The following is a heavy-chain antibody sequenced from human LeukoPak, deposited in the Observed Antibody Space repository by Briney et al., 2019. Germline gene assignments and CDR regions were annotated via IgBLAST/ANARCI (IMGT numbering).Heavy chain of an antibody. Sequence: GGSLRLSCTASGFTFGDYVMSWVRQAPGKGLEWVGFIRSKAYGGTTKNAASVKGRFTISRDDSRSIAYLQMSSLKTEDTAVYYCTSDEGEDTSYWGQGTLVTVSS. D-gene: IGHD1-26*01. V-gene: IGHV3-49*04. CDR3: TSDEGEDTSY. CDR2: IRSKAYGGTT. J-gene: IGHJ4*02. CDR1: GFTFGDYV.